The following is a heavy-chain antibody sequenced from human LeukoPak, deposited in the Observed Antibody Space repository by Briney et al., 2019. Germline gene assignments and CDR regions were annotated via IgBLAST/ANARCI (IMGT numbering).Heavy chain of an antibody. CDR2: IDYSGST. D-gene: IGHD6-19*01. CDR3: ARVTYTNAWT. Sequence: SETLSPTCPVAGGSLSSFYWSWIRQPPGKGLEWIGDIDYSGSTNYNPTLKRRVTISVDTSKRQFPMKRSSVTAADTAVYYCARVTYTNAWTWGQGTLVTVSS. V-gene: IGHV4-59*01. J-gene: IGHJ5*02. CDR1: GGSLSSFY.